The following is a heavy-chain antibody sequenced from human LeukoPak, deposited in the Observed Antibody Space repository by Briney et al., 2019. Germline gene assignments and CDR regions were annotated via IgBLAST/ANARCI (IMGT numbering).Heavy chain of an antibody. J-gene: IGHJ5*02. CDR3: ARGYSTSSAVEWFDT. CDR1: GGSMSTYS. V-gene: IGHV4-59*01. CDR2: IYDRGST. D-gene: IGHD6-6*01. Sequence: SETLSLTCTVSGGSMSTYSWSWIRQPPGKGLEWIGYIYDRGSTNYNPSLKSRLSISIHTSKNQFSLELSYVTAADTAVYYCARGYSTSSAVEWFDTWGRGALVTVSS.